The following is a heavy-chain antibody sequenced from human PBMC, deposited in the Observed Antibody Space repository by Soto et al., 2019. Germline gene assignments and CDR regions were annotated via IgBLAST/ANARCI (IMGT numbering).Heavy chain of an antibody. D-gene: IGHD4-17*01. Sequence: SESLSPTYAVYSGSFSGSYGSWIRQPPGNRLEWIGEINHSGTTNYNPSLKSRVTISVDTSKNHFSLKLSSVTAADTAVYYCARAVTTADYYYYYGMDVWGQGPTVTVSS. CDR1: SGSFSGSY. CDR3: ARAVTTADYYYYYGMDV. J-gene: IGHJ6*02. V-gene: IGHV4-34*01. CDR2: INHSGTT.